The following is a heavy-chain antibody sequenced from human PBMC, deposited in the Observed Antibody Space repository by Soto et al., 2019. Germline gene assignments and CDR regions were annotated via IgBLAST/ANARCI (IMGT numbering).Heavy chain of an antibody. CDR1: GFSLSTSGVG. J-gene: IGHJ4*02. CDR2: IYWDDDK. D-gene: IGHD2-21*02. CDR3: AHRGYCGGDCYGGNFDY. V-gene: IGHV2-5*02. Sequence: QITLKESGPTLVKPTQTLTLTCTFSGFSLSTSGVGVGWIRQPPGKALEWLALIYWDDDKRYSPSLKGRLTITKDTSKNQVVLTMTNMDPVDTATYYCAHRGYCGGDCYGGNFDYWGQGTLVTVSS.